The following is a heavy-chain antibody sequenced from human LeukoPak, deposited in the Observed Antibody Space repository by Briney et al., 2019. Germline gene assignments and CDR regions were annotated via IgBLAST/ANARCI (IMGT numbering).Heavy chain of an antibody. J-gene: IGHJ4*02. CDR3: ARDMYYYDSSGYLFDY. CDR1: GGSISSYY. CDR2: IYYSGST. D-gene: IGHD3-22*01. Sequence: SETLSLTCTVSGGSISSYYWSWIRQPPGKGLEWIGYIYYSGSTNYNPSLKSRVTMSVDTSKNQFSLKLSSVTAADTAVYYCARDMYYYDSSGYLFDYWGQGTLVTVSS. V-gene: IGHV4-59*12.